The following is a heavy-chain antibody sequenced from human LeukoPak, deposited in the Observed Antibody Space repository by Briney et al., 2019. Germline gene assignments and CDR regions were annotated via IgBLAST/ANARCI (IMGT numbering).Heavy chain of an antibody. J-gene: IGHJ5*02. CDR2: ISSSGSYM. CDR3: AREWELHNWFDP. CDR1: GFTFSNYS. Sequence: GGSLRLSCAASGFTFSNYSMNWVRQAPGKGLEWVSFISSSGSYMYYADSVKGRFTISRDNAKNSLYLQMNSLRAEDTAVYYCAREWELHNWFDPWGQGTLVTVSS. V-gene: IGHV3-21*01. D-gene: IGHD1-26*01.